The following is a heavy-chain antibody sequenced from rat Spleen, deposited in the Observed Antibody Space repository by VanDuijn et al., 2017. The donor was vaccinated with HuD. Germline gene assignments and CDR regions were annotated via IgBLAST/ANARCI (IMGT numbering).Heavy chain of an antibody. Sequence: QVQLKESGPGLVQPSQTLSLTCTVAGFSLTSYNVHWVRQPPGKGLEWMGGLWGDGSTDYNSALKSRLSISRDTSKSQVFLEMNSLQTEDKAIYFCTRDHSYWGSYYPGGFAYWGQGTLVTVSS. CDR3: TRDHSYWGSYYPGGFAY. CDR1: GFSLTSYN. D-gene: IGHD1-12*02. CDR2: LWGDGST. V-gene: IGHV2-1*01. J-gene: IGHJ3*01.